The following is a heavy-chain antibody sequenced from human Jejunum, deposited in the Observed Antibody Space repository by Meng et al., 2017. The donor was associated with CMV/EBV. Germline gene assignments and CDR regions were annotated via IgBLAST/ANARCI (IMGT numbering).Heavy chain of an antibody. D-gene: IGHD1-1*01. CDR1: GFTLIDHF. J-gene: IGHJ4*02. V-gene: IGHV1-2*02. CDR2: IHPNTGAT. CDR3: ARDYNFGSDY. Sequence: KASGFTLIDHFMHWVRQAPGQQGLEWMGWIHPNTGATHYAQKFQGRVTLTRDTSISTVFMELSSLTSDDTAVYYCARDYNFGSDYWGQGTLVTVSS.